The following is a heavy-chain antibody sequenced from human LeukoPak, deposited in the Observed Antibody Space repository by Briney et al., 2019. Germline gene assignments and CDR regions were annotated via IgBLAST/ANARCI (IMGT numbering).Heavy chain of an antibody. V-gene: IGHV3-23*01. CDR2: ISGSGGST. CDR3: AKGRYSNYELVPFDP. Sequence: GGSLRLSRAASGFTFSSYAMSWVRQAPGKGLEWVSAISGSGGSTYYADSVKGRFTISRDNSKNTLYLQMNNLRAEDTAVYYCAKGRYSNYELVPFDPWGQGTLVTVST. D-gene: IGHD4-11*01. J-gene: IGHJ5*02. CDR1: GFTFSSYA.